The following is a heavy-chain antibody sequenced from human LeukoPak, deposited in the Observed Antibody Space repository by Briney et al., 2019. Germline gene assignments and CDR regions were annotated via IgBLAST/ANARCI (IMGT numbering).Heavy chain of an antibody. Sequence: GGSLRLSCAASGLTFRNAWMSWVRQAPGKGLEWVGRIKSRTDGGTTDYAAPEKGRFTISRDDSKNTLYLQMSSLKTEDTAVYYCTTDLVSGYYYWGQGTLVTVSS. CDR3: TTDLVSGYYY. D-gene: IGHD3-3*01. V-gene: IGHV3-15*01. J-gene: IGHJ4*02. CDR2: IKSRTDGGTT. CDR1: GLTFRNAW.